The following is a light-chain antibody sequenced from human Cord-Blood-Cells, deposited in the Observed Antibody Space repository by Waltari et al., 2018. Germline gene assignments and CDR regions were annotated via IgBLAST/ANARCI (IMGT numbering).Light chain of an antibody. V-gene: IGLV2-23*01. CDR1: RIDVGSYNL. J-gene: IGLJ3*02. CDR2: EGS. CDR3: CSYAGSSTWV. Sequence: QSALTQPASVSGSPGQSIPISCTGTRIDVGSYNLVAWYQQHPGKAPKLMIYEGSKLPSGVSNRFSGSKSGNKASLTIAGLQAEDEADYYCCSYAGSSTWVFGGGTKLTVL.